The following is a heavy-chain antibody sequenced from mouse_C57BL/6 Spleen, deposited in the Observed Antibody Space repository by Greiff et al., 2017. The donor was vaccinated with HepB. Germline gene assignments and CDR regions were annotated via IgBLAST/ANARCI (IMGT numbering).Heavy chain of an antibody. J-gene: IGHJ4*01. CDR3: AAYGNLYYAMDY. Sequence: QVQLQQPGAELVKPGASVKLSCKASGYTFTSYWMHWVKQRPGQGLEWIGMIHPNSGSTNYNEKFKSKATLTEDKSSSTAYMQLSSLTSEDSAVYYCAAYGNLYYAMDYWGQGTSVTVSS. V-gene: IGHV1-64*01. CDR1: GYTFTSYW. D-gene: IGHD2-10*02. CDR2: IHPNSGST.